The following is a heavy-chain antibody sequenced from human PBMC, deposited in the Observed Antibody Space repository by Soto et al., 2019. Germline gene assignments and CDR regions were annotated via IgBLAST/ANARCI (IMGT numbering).Heavy chain of an antibody. V-gene: IGHV4-59*01. Sequence: TVSGGSISSYYWSWIRQPPGKGLEWIGYIYYSGSTNYNPSLKSRVTISVDTSKNQFSLKLSSVTAADTAVYYCARQIAAGTTTISRWFDPWGQGTLVTVSS. CDR1: GGSISSYY. J-gene: IGHJ5*02. D-gene: IGHD6-13*01. CDR2: IYYSGST. CDR3: ARQIAAGTTTISRWFDP.